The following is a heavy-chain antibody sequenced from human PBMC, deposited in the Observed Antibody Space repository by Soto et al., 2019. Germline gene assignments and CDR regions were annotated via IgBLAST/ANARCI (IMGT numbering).Heavy chain of an antibody. V-gene: IGHV4-59*01. CDR1: GGSISSYY. J-gene: IGHJ5*02. Sequence: SETLSLTCTVSGGSISSYYWSWIRQPPGKGLEWIGYIYYSGRTNYNPSLKSRVTISVDTSKNQFSLKLSSVTAADTAVYYCARGYCSSTSCYIWDNWLDPRGQGTLVTVSS. CDR2: IYYSGRT. CDR3: ARGYCSSTSCYIWDNWLDP. D-gene: IGHD2-2*02.